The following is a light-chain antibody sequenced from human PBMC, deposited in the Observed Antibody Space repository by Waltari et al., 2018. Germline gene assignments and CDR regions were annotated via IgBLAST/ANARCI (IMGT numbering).Light chain of an antibody. V-gene: IGKV3-11*01. J-gene: IGKJ2*01. CDR1: QTVETY. Sequence: SCRASQTVETYLAWYQRKPGQAPRLLLFDASSRATGIPAKFSGSGSGTDFTLTVTNLEPEDFAVYYCQQRSNWPYTFGQGTRVEIK. CDR3: QQRSNWPYT. CDR2: DAS.